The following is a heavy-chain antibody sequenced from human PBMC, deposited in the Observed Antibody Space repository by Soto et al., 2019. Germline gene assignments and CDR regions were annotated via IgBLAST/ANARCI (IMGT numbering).Heavy chain of an antibody. Sequence: SETLSLTCTVSGGSIGSSSYYWGWIRQPPGKGLEWIGSIYYSGSTYYNPSLKSRVTISVDTSKNQFSLKLSSVTAADTAVYYCARHNSGENCSGGSCYRDYYYYGMDVWGQGTTVTVSS. V-gene: IGHV4-39*01. D-gene: IGHD2-15*01. J-gene: IGHJ6*02. CDR2: IYYSGST. CDR1: GGSIGSSSYY. CDR3: ARHNSGENCSGGSCYRDYYYYGMDV.